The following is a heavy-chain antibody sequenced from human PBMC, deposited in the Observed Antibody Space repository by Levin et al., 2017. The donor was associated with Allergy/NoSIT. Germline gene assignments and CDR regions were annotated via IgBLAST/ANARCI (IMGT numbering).Heavy chain of an antibody. CDR1: GFTLRSYS. V-gene: IGHV3-21*06. D-gene: IGHD6-19*01. CDR2: ISTSSSYI. J-gene: IGHJ4*02. Sequence: PGGSLRLSCVVSGFTLRSYSMSWVRQAPGKGPEWVSTISTSSSYIVYADSVKGRFTISRDDAKNSLYLQMNSLRANDTAVYYSARDASDWSRDYWGQGTLVTVSS. CDR3: ARDASDWSRDY.